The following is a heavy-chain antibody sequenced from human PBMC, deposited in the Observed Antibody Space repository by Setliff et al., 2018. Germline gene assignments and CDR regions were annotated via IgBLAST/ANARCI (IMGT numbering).Heavy chain of an antibody. CDR2: ISRGGNTI. J-gene: IGHJ3*02. CDR3: VTGMGTHYYDPSAQGPFAI. D-gene: IGHD3-22*01. CDR1: GFTFSDHY. Sequence: PGGSLRLSCAASGFTFSDHYMNWIRQAPGKGLEWISYISRGGNTIYYADSVKGRFTISRDNAKNSLYLQMNDLRAEDTAVYYCVTGMGTHYYDPSAQGPFAIWGQGTMVTVSS. V-gene: IGHV3-11*04.